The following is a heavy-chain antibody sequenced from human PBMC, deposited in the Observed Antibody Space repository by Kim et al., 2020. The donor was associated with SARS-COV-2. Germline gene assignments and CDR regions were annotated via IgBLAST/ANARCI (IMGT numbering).Heavy chain of an antibody. CDR1: GIPFSNAW. D-gene: IGHD3-16*01. V-gene: IGHV3-15*01. Sequence: GGSLRLSCAVSGIPFSNAWFNWVRQSPGKGLEWVCRIKSKTDGGTADLAAPVKGRFAISRDDSKNTLSLLLNNVNTDDSAVYYCTTVSVRWGQGTLVTVSS. CDR2: IKSKTDGGTA. CDR3: TTVSVR. J-gene: IGHJ4*02.